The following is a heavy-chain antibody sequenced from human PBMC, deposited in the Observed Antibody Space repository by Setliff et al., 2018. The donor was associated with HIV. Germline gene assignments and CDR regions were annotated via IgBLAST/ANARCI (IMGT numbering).Heavy chain of an antibody. CDR2: IKQDGSEK. Sequence: AGGSLRLSCAASGFTFSSYWMSWVRQAPGKGLEWVANIKQDGSEKYYVDSVKGRFTISRDNAKNSLYLQMNSLRAEDTAVYYCARDDYMLYSYYYGMDVWGQGTTVTVSS. J-gene: IGHJ6*02. D-gene: IGHD4-4*01. CDR1: GFTFSSYW. CDR3: ARDDYMLYSYYYGMDV. V-gene: IGHV3-7*01.